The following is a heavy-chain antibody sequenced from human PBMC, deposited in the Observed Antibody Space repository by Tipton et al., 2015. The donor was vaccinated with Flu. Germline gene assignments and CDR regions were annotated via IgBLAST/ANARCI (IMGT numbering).Heavy chain of an antibody. CDR3: ARRDFSNYVSDPKNWFDP. J-gene: IGHJ5*02. CDR2: IHRSGST. Sequence: TLSLTCTVSSGSIGSFYWNWIRQPPGKGLEWIATIHRSGSTKYNPSLKSRVTISVDTSKNQFSLEMRSVTAADTAVYYCARRDFSNYVSDPKNWFDPWGQGTLVTVSS. D-gene: IGHD4-11*01. V-gene: IGHV4-59*08. CDR1: SGSIGSFY.